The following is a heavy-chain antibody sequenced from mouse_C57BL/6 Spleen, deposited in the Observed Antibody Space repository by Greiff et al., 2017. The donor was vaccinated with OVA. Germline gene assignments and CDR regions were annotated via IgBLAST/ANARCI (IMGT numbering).Heavy chain of an antibody. CDR2: IYPRDGST. CDR1: GYTFTDHT. D-gene: IGHD2-4*01. CDR3: AIYYDYDNYAMDY. J-gene: IGHJ4*01. Sequence: QVQLQQSDAELVKPGASVKISCKVSGYTFTDHTIHWMKQRPEQGLEWIGYIYPRDGSTKYNEKIKGKATLTADKSSSTAYMQLNSLTSEDSAVYFCAIYYDYDNYAMDYWGQGTSVTVSS. V-gene: IGHV1-78*01.